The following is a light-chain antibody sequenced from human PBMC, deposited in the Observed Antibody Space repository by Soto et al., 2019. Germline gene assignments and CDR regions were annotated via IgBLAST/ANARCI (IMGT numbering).Light chain of an antibody. CDR1: QSISSN. CDR3: QQYNNWPWT. J-gene: IGKJ1*01. Sequence: EIVMTQSPATLSVSPGERATLSCRASQSISSNLAWYQQKPGQAPRLLITGASTRATGIAARISGSGSGTEFTLTISSLQSEDFAVYYCQQYNNWPWTFGQGTKVEIK. CDR2: GAS. V-gene: IGKV3-15*01.